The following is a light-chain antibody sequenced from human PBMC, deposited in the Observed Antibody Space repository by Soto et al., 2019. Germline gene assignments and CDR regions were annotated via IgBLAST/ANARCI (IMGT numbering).Light chain of an antibody. CDR3: QHPGT. Sequence: DIQLPQSPSSLSASVGDRVIITCQASQDITTHLNWYQQKPGRSPQLLIFDASNLETGVPSRFSASGYGTHFRFTISGLQPEDVATYYCQHPGTFGQGTRV. CDR1: QDITTH. V-gene: IGKV1-33*01. J-gene: IGKJ1*01. CDR2: DAS.